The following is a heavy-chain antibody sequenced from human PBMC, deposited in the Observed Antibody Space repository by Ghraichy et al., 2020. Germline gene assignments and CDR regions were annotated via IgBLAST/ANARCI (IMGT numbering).Heavy chain of an antibody. Sequence: LSLTCAASGFTFDDYAMHWVRQAPGKGLEWVSGISWNSGSIGYADSVKGRFTISRDNAKNSLYLQMNSLRAEDTALYYCAKDMIYYDSSGYYDYWGQGTLVTVSS. CDR2: ISWNSGSI. CDR1: GFTFDDYA. J-gene: IGHJ4*02. D-gene: IGHD3-22*01. CDR3: AKDMIYYDSSGYYDY. V-gene: IGHV3-9*01.